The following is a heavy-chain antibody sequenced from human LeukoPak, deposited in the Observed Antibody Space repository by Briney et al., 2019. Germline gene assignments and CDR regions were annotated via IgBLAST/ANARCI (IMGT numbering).Heavy chain of an antibody. V-gene: IGHV3-23*01. Sequence: PGGSLRLSCAAYGFTFSSYAMSWVRQAPGKGLEWVSAISGSGGSTYYADSVKGRSTISRDNSENTLYLQMNSLRAEDTAVYYCAKAAGITMIVVVIDLEDAFDIWGQGTMVTVSS. J-gene: IGHJ3*02. CDR1: GFTFSSYA. CDR3: AKAAGITMIVVVIDLEDAFDI. D-gene: IGHD3-22*01. CDR2: ISGSGGST.